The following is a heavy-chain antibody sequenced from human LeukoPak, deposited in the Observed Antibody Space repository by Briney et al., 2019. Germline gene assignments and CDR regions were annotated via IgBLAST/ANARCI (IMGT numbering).Heavy chain of an antibody. CDR3: ARGDSSSFGDY. CDR1: GFTFTEHA. D-gene: IGHD6-13*01. CDR2: ISASGGTT. J-gene: IGHJ4*02. V-gene: IGHV3-23*01. Sequence: PGGSLRLSCAASGFTFTEHAMSWVRQAPGKGLEWVSVISASGGTTTYADSVKGRFTISRDNSRNTVYLQMNSLRVEDTAIYYCARGDSSSFGDYWGQGTLVTVSS.